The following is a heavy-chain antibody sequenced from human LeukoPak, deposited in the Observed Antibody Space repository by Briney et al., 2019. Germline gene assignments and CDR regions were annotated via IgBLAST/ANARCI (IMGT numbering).Heavy chain of an antibody. CDR2: IYPGDSDT. V-gene: IGHV5-51*01. J-gene: IGHJ4*02. CDR3: ARHRDSSTHYYFDY. D-gene: IGHD6-13*01. Sequence: GESLKISCKGSGYSFTNYWIGWVRQMPGKGLEWMGIIYPGDSDTRYSPSFEGQVTISADKSISTAYLQWNSLKASDTAMYYCARHRDSSTHYYFDYWGQGTLVMASS. CDR1: GYSFTNYW.